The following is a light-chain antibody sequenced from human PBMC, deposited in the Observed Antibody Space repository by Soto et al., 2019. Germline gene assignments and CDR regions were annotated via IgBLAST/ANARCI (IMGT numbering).Light chain of an antibody. V-gene: IGKV1-5*01. Sequence: DIQMTQSPSTLSASVGDRVTITCRASQSISIWLAWYQRKPGKAPNLLIYDASSLQSGVPSRFSGSGSGTEFTLTISGLQPDDFVTYYCQQYNSFSPLTFGQGTKVEIK. CDR2: DAS. CDR3: QQYNSFSPLT. J-gene: IGKJ2*01. CDR1: QSISIW.